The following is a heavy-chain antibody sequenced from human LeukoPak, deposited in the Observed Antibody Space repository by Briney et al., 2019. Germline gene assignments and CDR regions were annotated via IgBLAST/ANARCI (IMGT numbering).Heavy chain of an antibody. Sequence: ASVKVSCKASGYTFTGYYIHWVRQARGQGLEWMGWINPNSGGTDYAQKFQGRVSMTRDTSISTAYMEVSSLRSDDTAVFFCARVKDGLEYHSFDYWGQGTLVTVSS. CDR2: INPNSGGT. J-gene: IGHJ4*02. D-gene: IGHD2/OR15-2a*01. CDR1: GYTFTGYY. V-gene: IGHV1-2*02. CDR3: ARVKDGLEYHSFDY.